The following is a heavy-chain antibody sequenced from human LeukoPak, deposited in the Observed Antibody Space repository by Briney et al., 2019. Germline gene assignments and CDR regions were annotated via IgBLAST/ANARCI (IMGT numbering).Heavy chain of an antibody. J-gene: IGHJ6*03. CDR3: ARGYYSMDV. CDR1: GGSINSGTFY. V-gene: IGHV4-39*07. Sequence: SETLSLTCTVSGGSINSGTFYWGWIRQPPGKGLEWIGTIYYSGTTYYNPSLKSRVTISIDTSKNQFSLKLSSVTAADTAMFYCARGYYSMDVWGKGTTVTVSS. CDR2: IYYSGTT.